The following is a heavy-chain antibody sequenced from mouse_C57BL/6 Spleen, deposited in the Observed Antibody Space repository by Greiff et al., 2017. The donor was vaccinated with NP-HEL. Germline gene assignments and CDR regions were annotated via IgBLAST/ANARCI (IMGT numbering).Heavy chain of an antibody. V-gene: IGHV5-17*01. J-gene: IGHJ4*01. CDR1: GFTFSDYG. CDR3: ARGKGYAMDY. CDR2: ISSGSGTI. Sequence: DVQLVESGGGLVKPGGSLKLSCAASGFTFSDYGMHWVRQAPEKGLEWVAYISSGSGTIYYADTVKGRFTISRDNAKNTLFLQSTSLRSEATAMYYCARGKGYAMDYWGQGTSVTFSS.